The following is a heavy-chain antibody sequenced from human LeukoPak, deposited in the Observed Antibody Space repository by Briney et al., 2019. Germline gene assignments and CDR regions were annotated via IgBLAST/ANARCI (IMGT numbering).Heavy chain of an antibody. CDR3: ARVGSSDYTYNYFDP. Sequence: ASVKVSCKASGYTFTSYHMHWVRQAPGQGLEWMGIINPSGGGSSSPQKFQGRVTMTRDTSTSAVYMELHSLRSEDTAVYYCARVGSSDYTYNYFDPWGQGTLVTVSS. J-gene: IGHJ5*02. D-gene: IGHD3-10*01. CDR2: INPSGGGS. CDR1: GYTFTSYH. V-gene: IGHV1-46*01.